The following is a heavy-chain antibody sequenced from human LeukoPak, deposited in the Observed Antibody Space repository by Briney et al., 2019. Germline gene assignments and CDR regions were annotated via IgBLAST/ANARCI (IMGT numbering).Heavy chain of an antibody. V-gene: IGHV4-59*01. CDR2: IYYTGST. CDR3: ARATSWSYYYMDV. CDR1: GGSISSYY. J-gene: IGHJ6*03. Sequence: SETLSLTCTVSGGSISSYYWTWIRQPPGKGLEWIGYIYYTGSTNYNPSLKSRVTISVDTSKRQFSLKLTSVTAADTAVYYCARATSWSYYYMDVWGKGTTVTVSS.